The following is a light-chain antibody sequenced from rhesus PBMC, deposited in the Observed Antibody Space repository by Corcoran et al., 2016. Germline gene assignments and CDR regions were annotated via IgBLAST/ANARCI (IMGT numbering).Light chain of an antibody. CDR3: QHNYGTPMYS. CDR2: KAS. CDR1: ENVNNY. V-gene: IGKV1-74*01. J-gene: IGKJ2*01. Sequence: DIQMTQSPSSLSASVGDRVTITCRTSENVNNYSNGYQQKPGKAPKILIYKASTLQSGVPSKFSGSGSGTDYTFPPSSRQSEVVATYYDQHNYGTPMYSFGQGTKVQIK.